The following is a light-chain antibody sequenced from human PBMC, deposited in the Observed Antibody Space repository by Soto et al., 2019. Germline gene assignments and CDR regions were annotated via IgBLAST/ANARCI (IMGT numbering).Light chain of an antibody. CDR3: CSHAGTYEV. J-gene: IGLJ2*01. CDR1: SSDVGAYNY. Sequence: QSALNQPRSVSGSPGQSVTISCTGTSSDVGAYNYVSWYQQHPGKAPKLMIFDVSERPSGVPDRFSGSKSGNTASLTISGLQAEDDADYYCCSHAGTYEVFGGVTELTVL. CDR2: DVS. V-gene: IGLV2-11*01.